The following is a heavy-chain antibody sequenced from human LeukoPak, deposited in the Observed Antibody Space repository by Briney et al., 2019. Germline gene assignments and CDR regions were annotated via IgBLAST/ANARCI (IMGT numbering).Heavy chain of an antibody. J-gene: IGHJ6*03. V-gene: IGHV1-8*01. Sequence: ASVKVSCKASGYTFTSYDINWVRQATGQGLEWMGWMNPNSGNTGYAQKFQGRVTMTRNTSISTAYMELSSLRSEDTAVYYCARLYYGFWSGYWNYYYYYMDVWGKGTTVTVSS. CDR3: ARLYYGFWSGYWNYYYYYMDV. CDR1: GYTFTSYD. D-gene: IGHD3-3*01. CDR2: MNPNSGNT.